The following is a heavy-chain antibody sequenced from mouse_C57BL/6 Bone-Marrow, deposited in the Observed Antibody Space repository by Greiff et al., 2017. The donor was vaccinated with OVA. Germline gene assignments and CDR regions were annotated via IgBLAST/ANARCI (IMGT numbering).Heavy chain of an antibody. D-gene: IGHD2-3*01. CDR2: IYPRSGNT. V-gene: IGHV1-81*01. J-gene: IGHJ3*01. Sequence: QVQLQQSGAELARPGASVKLSCKASGYTFTSYGISWVKQRTGQGLEWIGEIYPRSGNTYYNEKFKGKATLTADKSSSTAYMELRSLTFEDSAVYFCARTFICDGYYAGFAYWGQGTLVTVSA. CDR1: GYTFTSYG. CDR3: ARTFICDGYYAGFAY.